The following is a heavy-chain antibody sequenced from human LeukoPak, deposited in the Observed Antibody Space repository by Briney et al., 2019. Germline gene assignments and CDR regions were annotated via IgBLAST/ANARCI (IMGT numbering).Heavy chain of an antibody. CDR3: AKDLEQWELLEGDYFDY. Sequence: GGSLRLSCSASGFTFSTYTMSWVRQAPGKGLEWVSGISGGATTTYYADSVRGRFTISRDNSKNTLYLQMNSLRAEDTAVYYCAKDLEQWELLEGDYFDYWGQGTLVTVSS. CDR1: GFTFSTYT. D-gene: IGHD1-26*01. V-gene: IGHV3-23*01. CDR2: ISGGATTT. J-gene: IGHJ4*02.